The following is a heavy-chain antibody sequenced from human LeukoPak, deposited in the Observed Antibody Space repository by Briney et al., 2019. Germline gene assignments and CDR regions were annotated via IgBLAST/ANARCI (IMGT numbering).Heavy chain of an antibody. CDR1: GFTFSSFG. Sequence: GGSLRLSCAASGFTFSSFGMSWVRQAPGKGLEWVSYINYDGRDVYYADSVKGLFTTSRDNAKNSLYLQVNSLRDEDTAVYYCTRDLYSYGRFDYWGQGTLVTISS. J-gene: IGHJ4*02. D-gene: IGHD5-18*01. V-gene: IGHV3-48*02. CDR2: INYDGRDV. CDR3: TRDLYSYGRFDY.